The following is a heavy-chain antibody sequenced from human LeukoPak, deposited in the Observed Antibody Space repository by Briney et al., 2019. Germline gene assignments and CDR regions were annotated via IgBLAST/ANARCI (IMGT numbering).Heavy chain of an antibody. V-gene: IGHV3-33*01. CDR3: ARGYDSSGYYHYYFDY. Sequence: GGSLRLSCAVSGFTFSSYGMNWVRQAPGKGLEWVAVIWYDGSDKYYADSVKGRFTISRDNSKNTLYLQMNSLRADDTAVYYCARGYDSSGYYHYYFDYWGQGTLVTVSS. CDR1: GFTFSSYG. CDR2: IWYDGSDK. J-gene: IGHJ4*02. D-gene: IGHD3-22*01.